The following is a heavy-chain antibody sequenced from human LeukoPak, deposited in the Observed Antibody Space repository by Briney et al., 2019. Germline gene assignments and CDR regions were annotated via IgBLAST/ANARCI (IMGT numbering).Heavy chain of an antibody. CDR2: INTNTGNP. CDR1: GYTFTSYA. Sequence: ASVKVSCKASGYTFTSYAMNWVRQAPGQGLEWMGWINTNTGNPTYAQGFTGRFVFSLDTSVSTAYLQISSLEAEDTAVYYCARDLDCSSTSCYSFDPWGQGTLVTVSS. J-gene: IGHJ5*02. V-gene: IGHV7-4-1*02. D-gene: IGHD2-2*01. CDR3: ARDLDCSSTSCYSFDP.